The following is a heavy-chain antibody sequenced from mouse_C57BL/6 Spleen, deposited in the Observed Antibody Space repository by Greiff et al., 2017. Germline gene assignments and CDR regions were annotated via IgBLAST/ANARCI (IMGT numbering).Heavy chain of an antibody. CDR1: GFTFSDYG. Sequence: DVMLVESGGGLVKPGGSLKLSCAASGFTFSDYGMHWVRQAPEKGLEWVAYISSGSSTIYYADTVKGRFTISRDNAKNTLFLQMTSLRSEDTAMYYCARDGYYGDYFDYWGQGTTLTVSS. CDR2: ISSGSSTI. D-gene: IGHD2-3*01. V-gene: IGHV5-17*01. J-gene: IGHJ2*01. CDR3: ARDGYYGDYFDY.